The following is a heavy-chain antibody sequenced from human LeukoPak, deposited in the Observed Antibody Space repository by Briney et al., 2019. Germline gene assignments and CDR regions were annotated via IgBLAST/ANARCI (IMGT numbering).Heavy chain of an antibody. J-gene: IGHJ4*02. Sequence: PSGTLSLTCAVSGGSLSSSNWWSWVRQPPGKGLEWIGEIFHSGSTNYNPSLKSRVTMSVDKSKNQFSLKLSSVIAADTAVYYCARDQITVVRGGLDYWGQGTLVTVSS. CDR3: ARDQITVVRGGLDY. CDR1: GGSLSSSNW. D-gene: IGHD3-10*01. CDR2: IFHSGST. V-gene: IGHV4-4*02.